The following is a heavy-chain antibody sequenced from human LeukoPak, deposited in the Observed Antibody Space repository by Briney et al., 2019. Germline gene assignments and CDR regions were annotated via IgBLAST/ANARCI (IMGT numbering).Heavy chain of an antibody. V-gene: IGHV3-9*03. CDR3: AKGNWGSAFDI. CDR2: ITWNSDTV. Sequence: PGGSLRLSCAASGFTFNDYSMHWVRQVPGKGLEWVSGITWNSDTVVYADSVKGRFTISRDNAKNSLYLQMNSLRVEDMALYYCAKGNWGSAFDIWGQGTMVTVSS. D-gene: IGHD7-27*01. CDR1: GFTFNDYS. J-gene: IGHJ3*02.